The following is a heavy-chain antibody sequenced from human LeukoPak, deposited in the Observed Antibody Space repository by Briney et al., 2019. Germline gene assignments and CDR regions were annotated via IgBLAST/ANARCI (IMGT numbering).Heavy chain of an antibody. D-gene: IGHD4-17*01. CDR2: INPNSGGT. J-gene: IGHJ4*02. Sequence: GASVKVSCKASGYTFTCYYMHWVRQAPGQGLEWMGGINPNSGGTNYEQKFQGRGSMTRDTATSTAYMELSRLRSDDTAVYYCARVKDMTTRSLGYWGQGTLVTVSS. V-gene: IGHV1-2*02. CDR3: ARVKDMTTRSLGY. CDR1: GYTFTCYY.